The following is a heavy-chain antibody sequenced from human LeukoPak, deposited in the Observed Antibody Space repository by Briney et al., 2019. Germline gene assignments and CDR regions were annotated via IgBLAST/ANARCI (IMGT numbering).Heavy chain of an antibody. Sequence: GGSLRLSCAASGFTFSSYAMSWVRQAPGKGLERVSTITSSGGSTYYADSVKGRFTVSRDNSKNTLFLQTNSLRAEDTAVYYCAKGSLTIWYAFDIWGQGTMVTVSS. D-gene: IGHD2-8*02. V-gene: IGHV3-23*01. CDR2: ITSSGGST. J-gene: IGHJ3*02. CDR3: AKGSLTIWYAFDI. CDR1: GFTFSSYA.